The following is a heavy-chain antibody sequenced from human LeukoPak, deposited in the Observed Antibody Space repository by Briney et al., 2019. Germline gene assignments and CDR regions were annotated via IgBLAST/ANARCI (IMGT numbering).Heavy chain of an antibody. J-gene: IGHJ4*02. D-gene: IGHD2-15*01. CDR3: ARAKDCSGGSCYSDRFDY. CDR2: IYYSGST. Sequence: SETLSLTCTVSGGSISSSSYYWGWIRQPPGKGLEWIGSIYYSGSTYYNPSLKSRATISVDTSKNQFSLKLSSVTAADTAVYYCARAKDCSGGSCYSDRFDYWGQGTLVTVSS. V-gene: IGHV4-39*07. CDR1: GGSISSSSYY.